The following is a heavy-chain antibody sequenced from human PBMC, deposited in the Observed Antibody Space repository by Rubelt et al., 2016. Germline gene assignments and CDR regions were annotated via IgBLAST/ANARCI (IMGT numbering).Heavy chain of an antibody. CDR2: ISYDGSNK. D-gene: IGHD2-21*01. CDR3: ARDRLPIQYNGLDV. V-gene: IGHV3-33*05. J-gene: IGHJ6*02. Sequence: KGLEWVAVISYDGSNKYYADSVKGRFTISRDNAQNSLYLQINSLRADDTAVYYCARDRLPIQYNGLDVWGQGTTVTVSS.